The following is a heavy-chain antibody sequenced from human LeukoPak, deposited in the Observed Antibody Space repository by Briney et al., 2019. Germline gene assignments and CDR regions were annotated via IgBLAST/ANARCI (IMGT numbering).Heavy chain of an antibody. Sequence: SETLSLTCTVSGGSISSYYWSWIRQPPGKGLEWIGYIYYSGSTNYNPSLKSRVTIPVDTSKNQFSLKLSSVTAADTAMYYCASWGTGGGELLYWGQGTLVTVSS. D-gene: IGHD1-26*01. CDR2: IYYSGST. V-gene: IGHV4-59*01. J-gene: IGHJ4*02. CDR1: GGSISSYY. CDR3: ASWGTGGGELLY.